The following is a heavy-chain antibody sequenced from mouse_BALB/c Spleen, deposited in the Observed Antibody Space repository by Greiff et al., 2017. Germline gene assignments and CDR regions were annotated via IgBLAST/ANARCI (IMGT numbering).Heavy chain of an antibody. V-gene: IGHV1S81*02. D-gene: IGHD2-4*01. J-gene: IGHJ3*01. Sequence: VHLVESGAELVKPGASVKLSCKASGYTFTSYYMYWVKQRPGQGLEWIGEINPSNGGTNFNEKFKSKATLTVDKSSSTAYMQLSSLTSEDSAVYYCTKGMITGAYWGQGTLVTVSA. CDR2: INPSNGGT. CDR1: GYTFTSYY. CDR3: TKGMITGAY.